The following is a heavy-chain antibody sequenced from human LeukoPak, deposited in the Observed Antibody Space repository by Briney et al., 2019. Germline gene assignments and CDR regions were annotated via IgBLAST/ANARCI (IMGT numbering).Heavy chain of an antibody. D-gene: IGHD6-13*01. CDR2: IHHNGST. J-gene: IGHJ5*02. V-gene: IGHV4-34*01. CDR1: GGSSSGCY. CDR3: ARHAGRYSGSWYGGNWFDP. Sequence: SETLSLTCSVYGGSSSGCYWTWIRQAPGKGLEWIGEIHHNGSTNYNPSLTSRVTVSIATSKNQFSLNLNSVTAADTAVYYCARHAGRYSGSWYGGNWFDPWGQGTLVTVSS.